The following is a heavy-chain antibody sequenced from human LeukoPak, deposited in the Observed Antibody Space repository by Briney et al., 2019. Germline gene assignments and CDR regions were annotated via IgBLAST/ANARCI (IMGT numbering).Heavy chain of an antibody. CDR2: INGGNGNT. Sequence: ASVKVSCKASGYSFTTYAMHWVRQAPGQRLEWMGWINGGNGNTKYSENFQGRVTITRDTSASTAYMEVSSLRSEDTAVYYCARDEIEELLTGWGGMDVWGQGTKVTVSS. CDR1: GYSFTTYA. D-gene: IGHD3-10*01. V-gene: IGHV1-3*01. CDR3: ARDEIEELLTGWGGMDV. J-gene: IGHJ6*02.